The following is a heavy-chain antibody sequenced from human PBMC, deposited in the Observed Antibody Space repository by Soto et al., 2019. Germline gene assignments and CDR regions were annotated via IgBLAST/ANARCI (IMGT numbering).Heavy chain of an antibody. D-gene: IGHD6-13*01. J-gene: IGHJ6*02. V-gene: IGHV1-18*04. Sequence: GAPAKLCWKESGEGFASCGSSWVRQATGQGLEWMGWISAYNGNTNYAQKLQGRVTMTTDTSTSTAYMELRSLRSDDTAVYYCARDRDLAAASPVHHYYYSVMAFWGHGTTVPVSS. CDR1: GEGFASCG. CDR3: ARDRDLAAASPVHHYYYSVMAF. CDR2: ISAYNGNT.